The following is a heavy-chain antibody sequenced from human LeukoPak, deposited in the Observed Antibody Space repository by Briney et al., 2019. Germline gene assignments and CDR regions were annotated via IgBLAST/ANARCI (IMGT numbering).Heavy chain of an antibody. CDR3: ARRRSEGSSWFDP. V-gene: IGHV4-31*03. CDR2: IYYSGST. D-gene: IGHD6-6*01. CDR1: GGSISSGGYY. J-gene: IGHJ5*02. Sequence: SETLSLTCTVSGGSISSGGYYWSWIRQHPGKGLEWIGYIYYSGSTYYNPSLKSRVTISVDTSKNRFSLKLSSVTAADTAVYYCARRRSEGSSWFDPWGQGTLVTVSS.